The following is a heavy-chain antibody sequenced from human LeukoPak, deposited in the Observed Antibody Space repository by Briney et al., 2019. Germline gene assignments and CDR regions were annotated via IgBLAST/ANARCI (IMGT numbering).Heavy chain of an antibody. CDR2: ISAYNGNT. J-gene: IGHJ6*03. CDR3: AREGEGYYYYMDV. CDR1: GYTFTSYD. D-gene: IGHD2-21*01. Sequence: ASVKVSCKASGYTFTSYDINWVRQATGQGLEWMGWISAYNGNTNYAQKLQGRVTMTTDTSTSTAYMELRSLRSDDTAVYYCAREGEGYYYYMDVWGKGTTVTVSS. V-gene: IGHV1-18*01.